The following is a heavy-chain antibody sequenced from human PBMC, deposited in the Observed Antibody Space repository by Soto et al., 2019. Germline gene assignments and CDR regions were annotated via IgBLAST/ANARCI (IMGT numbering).Heavy chain of an antibody. CDR1: GFTFSSYA. D-gene: IGHD1-26*01. CDR2: ISGSGDST. V-gene: IGHV3-23*01. CDR3: EKDIRVGATFY. J-gene: IGHJ4*02. Sequence: GGSLRLSCAASGFTFSSYAMSWVRQAPGKGLEWVSAISGSGDSTYYADSVKGRFTISRDNSKNTLYLQMNSLRAEDTAVYYCEKDIRVGATFYWGQGTLVTVSS.